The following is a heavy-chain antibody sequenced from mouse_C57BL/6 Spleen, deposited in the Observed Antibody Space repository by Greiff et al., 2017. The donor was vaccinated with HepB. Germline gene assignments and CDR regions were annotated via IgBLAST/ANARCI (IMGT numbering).Heavy chain of an antibody. CDR3: ARGRRDYDGLNY. J-gene: IGHJ2*01. CDR2: ISYSGST. CDR1: GYSITSGYD. Sequence: EVQGVESGPGMVKPSQSLSLTCTVTGYSITSGYDWHWIRHFPGNKLEWMGYISYSGSTNYNPSLKSRISITHDTSKNHFFLKLNSVTTEDTATYYCARGRRDYDGLNYWGQGTTLTVSS. D-gene: IGHD2-4*01. V-gene: IGHV3-1*01.